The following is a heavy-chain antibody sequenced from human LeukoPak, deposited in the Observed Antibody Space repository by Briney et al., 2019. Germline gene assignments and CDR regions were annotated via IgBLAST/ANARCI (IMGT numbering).Heavy chain of an antibody. CDR1: GDSVSTSSAA. CDR2: TYHKSKWCT. Sequence: PSQTLSLTCAISGDSVSTSSAAWNWFRQSPSRGLEWLGRTYHKSKWCTGYAISVQSRITINPDTSKNQFSLQLNSVTPEDTAIYYCARDPYGHSYFDSWGQGTLVTVSS. V-gene: IGHV6-1*01. D-gene: IGHD3-10*01. CDR3: ARDPYGHSYFDS. J-gene: IGHJ4*02.